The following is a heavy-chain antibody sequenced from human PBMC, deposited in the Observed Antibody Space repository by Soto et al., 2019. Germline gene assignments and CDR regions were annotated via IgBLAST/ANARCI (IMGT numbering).Heavy chain of an antibody. D-gene: IGHD2-2*01. CDR2: MYWDDNK. Sequence: QITLKESGPTLVKPTQTLTLTCTFSGFSLSTSGLGVGWIRQPPGKALEWLAVMYWDDNKLYSPSLKSRLTIMKDTSKNQVVLILANMDPVDTATYYCANRRSTSYYDYRGQGTLVTVSS. J-gene: IGHJ4*02. CDR3: ANRRSTSYYDY. V-gene: IGHV2-5*02. CDR1: GFSLSTSGLG.